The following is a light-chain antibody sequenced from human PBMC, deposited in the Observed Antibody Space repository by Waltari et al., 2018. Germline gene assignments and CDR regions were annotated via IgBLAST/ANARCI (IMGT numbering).Light chain of an antibody. Sequence: QSALTQPPSASGSPGQSLALSCTGTSSDGGGYNAVPWYQQHPGKAPKLIIYEVSKRPSGVPDRFSGSKAGNTASLTVSGLQADDEADFYCSSYAGSNDPVVFGGGTKLTVL. CDR3: SSYAGSNDPVV. V-gene: IGLV2-8*01. J-gene: IGLJ2*01. CDR1: SSDGGGYNA. CDR2: EVS.